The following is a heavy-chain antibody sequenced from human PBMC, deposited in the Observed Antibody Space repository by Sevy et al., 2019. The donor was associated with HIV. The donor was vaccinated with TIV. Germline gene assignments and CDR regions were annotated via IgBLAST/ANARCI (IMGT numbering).Heavy chain of an antibody. Sequence: GGSLRLSCAAXXFTFSSYAMHWVRQAPGKGLEWVAVISYDGSNKYYADSVKGRFTISRDNSKNTLYLQMNSLRAEDTAXXYCARXIVVGVXXTSXHYYYYGMDVXGQGTTVTVSS. CDR3: ARXIVVGVXXTSXHYYYYGMDV. V-gene: IGHV3-30-3*01. CDR2: ISYDGSNK. CDR1: XFTFSSYA. D-gene: IGHD2-15*01. J-gene: IGHJ6*02.